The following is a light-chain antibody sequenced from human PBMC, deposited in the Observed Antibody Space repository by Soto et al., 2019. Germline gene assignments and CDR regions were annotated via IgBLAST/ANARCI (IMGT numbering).Light chain of an antibody. J-gene: IGLJ1*01. CDR3: YSYAGSSTFV. CDR1: SSVVGSYNL. CDR2: EVS. V-gene: IGLV2-23*02. Sequence: QSVLTQPASVSGSPGQSITISCTGTSSVVGSYNLVSWYQQHPGKAPKLMIYEVSKRPSGVSNRFSGSKSGNTASLTISGLQAEDEADYYCYSYAGSSTFVFGTGTEVTVL.